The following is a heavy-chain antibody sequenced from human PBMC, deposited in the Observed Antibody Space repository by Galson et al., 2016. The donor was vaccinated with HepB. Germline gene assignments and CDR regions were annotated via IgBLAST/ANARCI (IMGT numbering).Heavy chain of an antibody. CDR3: ARDYGSGSFYDY. D-gene: IGHD3-10*01. J-gene: IGHJ4*02. CDR2: LWYDGSNE. V-gene: IGHV3-33*01. CDR1: GFTFSSYS. Sequence: SLRLSCAASGFTFSSYSMHWVRQAPGKGLEWVAGLWYDGSNEYYVYSVRGRFTISRDNSKNTLFLQMNSLRAEDTAVYYCARDYGSGSFYDYWGQGTLVTVSS.